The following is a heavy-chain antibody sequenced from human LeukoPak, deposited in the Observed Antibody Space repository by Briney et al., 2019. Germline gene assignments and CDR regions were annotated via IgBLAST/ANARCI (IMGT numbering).Heavy chain of an antibody. J-gene: IGHJ4*02. CDR3: AKRAFGSGSFYFDY. V-gene: IGHV3-23*01. D-gene: IGHD3-10*01. Sequence: GGSLSLSCAASGFTFSSYAMSWVRQAPGKGLEWVSFITGSGGGTYYADSVRGRFTISRDNSKNTLYLQMNSLRAEDTAVYYCAKRAFGSGSFYFDYWGQGTLVTVSS. CDR1: GFTFSSYA. CDR2: ITGSGGGT.